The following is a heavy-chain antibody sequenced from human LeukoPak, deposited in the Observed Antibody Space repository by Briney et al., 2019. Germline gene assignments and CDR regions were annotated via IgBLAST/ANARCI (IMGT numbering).Heavy chain of an antibody. CDR1: GYTFTSYD. Sequence: ASVKVSCKASGYTFTSYDINWVRQATGQGLGWMGWMNPNSGNTNYAQKLQGRVTMTTDTSTSTAYMELRSLRSDDTAVYYCARAFGIVVVPAAPSWFDPWGQGTLVTVSS. CDR3: ARAFGIVVVPAAPSWFDP. CDR2: MNPNSGNT. D-gene: IGHD2-2*01. V-gene: IGHV1-18*01. J-gene: IGHJ5*02.